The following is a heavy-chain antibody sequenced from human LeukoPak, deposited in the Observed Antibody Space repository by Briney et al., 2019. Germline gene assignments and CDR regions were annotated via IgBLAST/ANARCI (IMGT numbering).Heavy chain of an antibody. Sequence: GESLKISCKGSGYSFTSYWIGWVRLMPGKGLEWMGIIYPGDSDTRYSPSFQGQVTISADKSISTAYLQWSSLKASDTAMYYCARHGDCSGGSCTMYFDYWGQGTLVTVSS. CDR2: IYPGDSDT. CDR1: GYSFTSYW. D-gene: IGHD2-15*01. CDR3: ARHGDCSGGSCTMYFDY. J-gene: IGHJ4*02. V-gene: IGHV5-51*01.